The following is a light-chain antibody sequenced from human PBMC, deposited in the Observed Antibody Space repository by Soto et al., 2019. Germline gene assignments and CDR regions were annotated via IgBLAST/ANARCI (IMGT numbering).Light chain of an antibody. CDR1: QTVSSSY. Sequence: EIVLTQSPGTLSLSPGERATLSCRASQTVSSSYLAWYQQKPGQAPRLRIYGASSRATGIPDRFSGSGSGTDFALTISRPEPEDFAVYFCQQYGSSPQTFGQGTKVDVK. V-gene: IGKV3-20*01. CDR2: GAS. J-gene: IGKJ1*01. CDR3: QQYGSSPQT.